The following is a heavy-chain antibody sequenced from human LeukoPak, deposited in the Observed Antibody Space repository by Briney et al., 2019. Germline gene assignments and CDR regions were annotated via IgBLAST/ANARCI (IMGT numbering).Heavy chain of an antibody. J-gene: IGHJ6*04. CDR1: GGSFSGYY. CDR2: IIHSGSA. CDR3: ARVRRYYYGMDV. Sequence: SETLSLTSAVYGGSFSGYYWSWIRRPPGKGLEWIGEIIHSGSANYNPSLKSRVTISVDTSKNQFSLKLSSVTAADTAVYYCARVRRYYYGMDVWGKGTTVTVSS. V-gene: IGHV4-34*12.